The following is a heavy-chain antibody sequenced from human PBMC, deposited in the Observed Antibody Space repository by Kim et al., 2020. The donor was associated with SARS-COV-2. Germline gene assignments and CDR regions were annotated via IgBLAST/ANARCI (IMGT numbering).Heavy chain of an antibody. J-gene: IGHJ4*02. V-gene: IGHV3-7*03. D-gene: IGHD6-19*01. Sequence: DSGKGRFTISRDNAKNSLYLQMNGLGAEDTAVYYCAREGQQWLSTFDYWGQGTLVTVSS. CDR3: AREGQQWLSTFDY.